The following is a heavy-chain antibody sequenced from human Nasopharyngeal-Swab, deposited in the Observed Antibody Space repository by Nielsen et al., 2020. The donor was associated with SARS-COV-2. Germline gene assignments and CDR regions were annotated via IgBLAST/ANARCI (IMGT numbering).Heavy chain of an antibody. CDR1: GFTFSSYI. J-gene: IGHJ6*02. Sequence: GESLKISCAASGFTFSSYIMNWVRQAPGKGLEWVSSISSSSSYIYYADSVKGRFTISRDNAKNSLYLQMNSLRAEDTAVYYCASNYDILTGTPYYYYGMDVWGQGTTVSVYS. V-gene: IGHV3-21*01. CDR2: ISSSSSYI. D-gene: IGHD3-9*01. CDR3: ASNYDILTGTPYYYYGMDV.